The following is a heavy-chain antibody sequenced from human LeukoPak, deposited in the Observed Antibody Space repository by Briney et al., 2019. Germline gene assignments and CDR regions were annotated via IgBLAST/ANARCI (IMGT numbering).Heavy chain of an antibody. CDR3: AGAPYYYDSSGYYPLPGYYYYYYMDV. J-gene: IGHJ6*03. D-gene: IGHD3-22*01. V-gene: IGHV7-4-1*02. Sequence: GASVKVSCKASGYTFTSYAMNWVRQAPGQGLEWMGWINTNTGNPTYAQGLTGRFVFSLDTSVSTAYLQISSLKAEDTAVYYCAGAPYYYDSSGYYPLPGYYYYYYMDVWGKGTTVTVSS. CDR1: GYTFTSYA. CDR2: INTNTGNP.